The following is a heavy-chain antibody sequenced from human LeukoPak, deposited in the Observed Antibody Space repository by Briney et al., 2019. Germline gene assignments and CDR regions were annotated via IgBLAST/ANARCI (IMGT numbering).Heavy chain of an antibody. D-gene: IGHD3-22*01. CDR2: ISYDGTHK. V-gene: IGHV3-30*18. CDR1: GFTFNSYS. CDR3: AKSFYDSGGYYGIIDY. J-gene: IGHJ4*02. Sequence: GGSLRLSCAASGFTFNSYSMFWVRQVPGKGLEWVAVISYDGTHKYYADSVKGRFTISRDNSKNTLRLQMDGLRVEGAALYYCAKSFYDSGGYYGIIDYWGQGTLVTVPS.